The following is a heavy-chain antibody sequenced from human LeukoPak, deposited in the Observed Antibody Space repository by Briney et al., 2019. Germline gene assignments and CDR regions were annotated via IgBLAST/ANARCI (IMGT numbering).Heavy chain of an antibody. J-gene: IGHJ4*02. CDR3: ARGRGDGYNSACVLDY. D-gene: IGHD5-24*01. V-gene: IGHV4-30-2*01. CDR2: IYHSGST. Sequence: SQTLSLTCAVSGGSISSGGYSWSWIRQPPGKGLEWIGYIYHSGSTYYNPSLKSRVTISVDRSKNQFSLKLSSVTAADTAVYYCARGRGDGYNSACVLDYWGQGTLVTVSS. CDR1: GGSISSGGYS.